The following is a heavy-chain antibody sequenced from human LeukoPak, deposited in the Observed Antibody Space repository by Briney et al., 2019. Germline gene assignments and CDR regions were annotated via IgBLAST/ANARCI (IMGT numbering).Heavy chain of an antibody. CDR3: VKGSAGSRPYYFDY. D-gene: IGHD6-6*01. Sequence: GGSLRLSCAASGFTFRSDAMSWGRQALGEGLEWVSGICSNGASKYCEDIVKGRFTITIYNSKDTLSLEMNSLRPEDTAVYYCVKGSAGSRPYYFDYWGQGTLLTVAS. V-gene: IGHV3-23*01. CDR1: GFTFRSDA. CDR2: ICSNGASK. J-gene: IGHJ4*02.